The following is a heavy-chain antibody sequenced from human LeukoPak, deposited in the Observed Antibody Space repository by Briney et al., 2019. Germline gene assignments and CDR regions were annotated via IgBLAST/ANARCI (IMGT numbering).Heavy chain of an antibody. D-gene: IGHD6-19*01. V-gene: IGHV7-4-1*02. Sequence: GASVKVSCKASGYTFTIYAMNWVRQAPGQGLEWMGWINTNTGDPTYAQGFTGRFVFSLDTSVSTAYLQISSLKAEDTAVYYCARSNLYSSGWPWGSNFDYWGQGTLVTVSS. CDR1: GYTFTIYA. CDR2: INTNTGDP. J-gene: IGHJ4*02. CDR3: ARSNLYSSGWPWGSNFDY.